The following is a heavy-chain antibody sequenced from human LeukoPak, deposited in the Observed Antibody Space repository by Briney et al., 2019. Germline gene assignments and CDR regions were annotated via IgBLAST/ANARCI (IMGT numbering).Heavy chain of an antibody. Sequence: GESLKISCKGSGFSFTNYWIGWVRQMPRKGLEWMGMLYPGDSDTRYSPSFQGQVTISADKSISTAYLQWSSLKASDSAIYYCASSSGGLHPPHLDYWGQGTLVTVSS. J-gene: IGHJ4*02. CDR1: GFSFTNYW. CDR3: ASSSGGLHPPHLDY. D-gene: IGHD3-16*01. CDR2: LYPGDSDT. V-gene: IGHV5-51*01.